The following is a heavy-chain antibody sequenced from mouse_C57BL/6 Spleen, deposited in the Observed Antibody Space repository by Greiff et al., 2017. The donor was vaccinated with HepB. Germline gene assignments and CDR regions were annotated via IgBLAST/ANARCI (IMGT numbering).Heavy chain of an antibody. D-gene: IGHD3-3*01. CDR3: ARGGGRDYAMDY. J-gene: IGHJ4*01. V-gene: IGHV3-6*01. CDR1: GYSITSGYY. Sequence: EVKLQESGPGLVKPSQSLSLTCSVTGYSITSGYYWNWIRQFPGNKLEWMGYISYDGSNNYNPSLKNRISITRDTSKNQFFLKLNAVTTEDTATYYCARGGGRDYAMDYWGQGTSVTVSS. CDR2: ISYDGSN.